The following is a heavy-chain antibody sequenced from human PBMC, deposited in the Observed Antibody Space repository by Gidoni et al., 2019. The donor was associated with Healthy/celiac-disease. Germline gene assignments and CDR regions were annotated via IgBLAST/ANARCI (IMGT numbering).Heavy chain of an antibody. D-gene: IGHD6-13*01. CDR3: ARGSSSSWADAFDI. CDR2: ISYDGSNK. Sequence: QVQLVESGGGVVQPGRSLRPSCAASVFTFSSYAMHWVRQAPGKGLEWVAVISYDGSNKYYADSVKGRFTISRDNSKNTLYLQMNSLRAEDTAVYYCARGSSSSWADAFDIWGQGTMVTVSS. J-gene: IGHJ3*02. V-gene: IGHV3-30*04. CDR1: VFTFSSYA.